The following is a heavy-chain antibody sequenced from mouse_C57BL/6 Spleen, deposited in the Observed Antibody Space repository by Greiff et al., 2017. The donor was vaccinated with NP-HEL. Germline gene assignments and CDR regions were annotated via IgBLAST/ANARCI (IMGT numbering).Heavy chain of an antibody. CDR3: ARGDDGYYEAWFAY. CDR2: IYPGDGDT. D-gene: IGHD2-3*01. CDR1: GYAFSSYW. V-gene: IGHV1-80*01. Sequence: VQRVESGAELVKPGASVKISCKASGYAFSSYWMNWVKQRPGKGLEWIGQIYPGDGDTNYNGKFKGKATLTADKSSSTAYMQLSSLTSEDSAVYFCARGDDGYYEAWFAYWGQGTLVTVSA. J-gene: IGHJ3*01.